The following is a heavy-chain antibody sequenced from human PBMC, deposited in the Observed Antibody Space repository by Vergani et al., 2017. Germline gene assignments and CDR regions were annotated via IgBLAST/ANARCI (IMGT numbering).Heavy chain of an antibody. J-gene: IGHJ4*02. Sequence: QVQLVESGGGLVKPGGSLRLSCAASEFTFSSYGMHWVRQAPGKGLEWVSYISSSGSTIYYADSVKGRFTISRDNAKNSLYLQMNSLRAEDTAVYYCAKALDGDYRGVYYFDYWGQGTLVTVSS. CDR2: ISSSGSTI. CDR1: EFTFSSYG. CDR3: AKALDGDYRGVYYFDY. D-gene: IGHD4-17*01. V-gene: IGHV3-11*01.